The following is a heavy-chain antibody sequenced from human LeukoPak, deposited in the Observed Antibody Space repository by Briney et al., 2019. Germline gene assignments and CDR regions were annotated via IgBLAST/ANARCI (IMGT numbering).Heavy chain of an antibody. V-gene: IGHV4-31*03. D-gene: IGHD6-13*01. Sequence: SETLSLTCTVSGGSISSGGYYWSWIRQHPGKGLEWIGYIYYSGSTYYNPSLKSRVTISLDKSKNQFSLKLNSVTAADTAVYYCAKEDDAAPEGEFYFDSWGQGTLVTVSS. J-gene: IGHJ4*02. CDR1: GGSISSGGYY. CDR3: AKEDDAAPEGEFYFDS. CDR2: IYYSGST.